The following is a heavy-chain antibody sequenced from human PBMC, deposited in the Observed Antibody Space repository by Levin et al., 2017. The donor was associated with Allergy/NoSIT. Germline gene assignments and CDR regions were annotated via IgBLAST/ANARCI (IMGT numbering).Heavy chain of an antibody. J-gene: IGHJ4*02. CDR3: ARSTSTIGSIDY. CDR1: GLTFGDYG. V-gene: IGHV3-30*03. CDR2: ITEDGTNE. D-gene: IGHD5-24*01. Sequence: GGSLRLSCAASGLTFGDYGMHWVRQAPGKGLEWVAIITEDGTNEHYADSVRGRFTISRDNSKSTLYLRMNSLRPEDTAVYYCARSTSTIGSIDYWGLGTLVTVSS.